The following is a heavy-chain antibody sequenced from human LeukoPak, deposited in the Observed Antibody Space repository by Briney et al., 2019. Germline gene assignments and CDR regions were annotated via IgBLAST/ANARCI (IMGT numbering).Heavy chain of an antibody. CDR3: SRGSGWLSVY. CDR1: GFTFGDYL. V-gene: IGHV3-49*03. CDR2: ISGGTT. J-gene: IGHJ4*02. Sequence: GGSLRLSCTASGFTFGDYLMSWFRQAPGKGLEWIGFISGGTTEYAASVKGRFTISRDDSTSIAYLQMNSLTTKDTAVYYCSRGSGWLSVYWGQGTLVTVSS. D-gene: IGHD6-19*01.